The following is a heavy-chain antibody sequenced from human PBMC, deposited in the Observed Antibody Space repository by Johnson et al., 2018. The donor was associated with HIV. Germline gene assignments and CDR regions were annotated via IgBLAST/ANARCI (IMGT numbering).Heavy chain of an antibody. CDR1: SNY. CDR3: AREGDMIVVVAAFDI. D-gene: IGHD3-22*01. J-gene: IGHJ3*02. CDR2: IYSGGST. V-gene: IGHV3-53*01. Sequence: VQLVESGGGLVQPGGSLRLSCVGSSNYKSWVRQAPGTGLAWGSVIYSGGSTYYADSVKGRFTIPRDNSKKTRYLQMNRLRAEDTAVYYCAREGDMIVVVAAFDIWGQGTMVTVSS.